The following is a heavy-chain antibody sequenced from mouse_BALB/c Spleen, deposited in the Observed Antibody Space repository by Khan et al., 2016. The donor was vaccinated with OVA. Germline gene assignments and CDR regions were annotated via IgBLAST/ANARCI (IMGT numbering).Heavy chain of an antibody. J-gene: IGHJ3*01. CDR1: VYTFTSYQ. D-gene: IGHD2-14*01. V-gene: IGHV1-53*01. CDR3: IRGGYGGFAY. Sequence: QVQLQQPGTELVKPGASVRLSCKASVYTFTSYQMYWVKQRPGQGLEWIGEITPSNGGTNFNEKFKSKATLTVDESSSTAFMQLSSLTSEDSAVNCCIRGGYGGFAYWGQGTLVTVSA. CDR2: ITPSNGGT.